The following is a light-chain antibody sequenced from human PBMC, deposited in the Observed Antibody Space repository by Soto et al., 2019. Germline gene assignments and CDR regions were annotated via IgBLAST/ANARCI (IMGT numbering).Light chain of an antibody. CDR1: QAISKY. Sequence: DIQMTQTPPSLSASVRDRVTITCRASQAISKYLAWYQQKPGKVPKLLIYAASTLQSGVPSRFSGSGSGTDFTLTISSLQPEDVATYYCQKYDSAPLFTFGPGTRVDVK. J-gene: IGKJ3*01. CDR2: AAS. V-gene: IGKV1-27*01. CDR3: QKYDSAPLFT.